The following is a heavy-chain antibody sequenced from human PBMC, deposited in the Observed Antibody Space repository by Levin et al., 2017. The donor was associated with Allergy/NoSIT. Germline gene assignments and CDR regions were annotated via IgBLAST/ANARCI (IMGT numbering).Heavy chain of an antibody. D-gene: IGHD2-15*01. CDR1: GFTFSSYG. CDR2: ISYDGSNK. CDR3: ARDTVGYYYGLDV. J-gene: IGHJ6*02. V-gene: IGHV3-33*01. Sequence: GGSLRLSCAASGFTFSSYGIHWVRQATGKGLEWVSIISYDGSNKYYGDSVKGRFTISRDNSKDTVYLQINNVRREDTAVYYCARDTVGYYYGLDVWGQGTAVIVSS.